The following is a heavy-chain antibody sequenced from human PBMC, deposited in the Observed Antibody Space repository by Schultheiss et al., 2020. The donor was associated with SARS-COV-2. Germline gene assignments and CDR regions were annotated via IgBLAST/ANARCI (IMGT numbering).Heavy chain of an antibody. CDR2: ISAYNGNT. Sequence: GESLKISCKASGYTFTSYGISWVRQAPGQGLEWMGWISAYNGNTNYAQKLQVRVTMTTDTSTSTAYMELRSLRSDDTAVYYCARVDIVLMVYDGEPDVWGQGTTVTVSS. CDR3: ARVDIVLMVYDGEPDV. J-gene: IGHJ6*02. V-gene: IGHV1-18*01. D-gene: IGHD2-8*01. CDR1: GYTFTSYG.